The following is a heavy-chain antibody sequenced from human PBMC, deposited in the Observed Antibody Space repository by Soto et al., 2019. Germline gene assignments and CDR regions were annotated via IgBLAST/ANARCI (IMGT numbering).Heavy chain of an antibody. Sequence: QVRLVESGGGVVQPGRSLRLSCTASGFSFSSYAMYWFRQPPGKGLEWVAVISHDGINKHYADSVKGRVTVSRDNSNNSLDLQLNSLRGKHTAMYYCARHMYSSDYFVKWFAPWGQGTLVTVSS. CDR2: ISHDGINK. CDR3: ARHMYSSDYFVKWFAP. V-gene: IGHV3-30-3*01. CDR1: GFSFSSYA. J-gene: IGHJ5*02. D-gene: IGHD6-19*01.